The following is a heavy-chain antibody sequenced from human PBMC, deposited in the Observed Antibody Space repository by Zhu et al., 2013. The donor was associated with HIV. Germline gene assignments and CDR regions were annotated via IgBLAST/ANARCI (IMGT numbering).Heavy chain of an antibody. CDR3: ASNYGGNTSWGGFYYYGMDV. CDR1: GGTFSSYA. V-gene: IGHV1-69*01. J-gene: IGHJ6*02. D-gene: IGHD3-3*01. CDR2: IIPIFGTA. Sequence: QVQLVQSGAEVKKPGSSVKVSCKASGGTFSSYAISWVRQAPGQGLEWMGGIIPIFGTANYAQKFQGRVTITADESTSTAYMELSSLRSEDTAVYYCASNYGGNTSWGGFYYYGMDVWGQGDHGSPSP.